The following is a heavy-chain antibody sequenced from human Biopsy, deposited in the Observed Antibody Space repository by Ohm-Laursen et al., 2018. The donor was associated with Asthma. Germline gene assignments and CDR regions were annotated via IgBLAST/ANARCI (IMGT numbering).Heavy chain of an antibody. CDR2: IIPIFGTA. V-gene: IGHV1-69*01. J-gene: IGHJ3*02. CDR3: AKVYDYAYHYDAFDI. D-gene: IGHD4-17*01. Sequence: SSVKVSCKASGGTFSSYAISWVRQTPGQGLEWMGGIIPIFGTANYAQKFQGRVTITADESTSTAYMELNSLRAEDTAVYYCAKVYDYAYHYDAFDIWGQGTMVTVSS. CDR1: GGTFSSYA.